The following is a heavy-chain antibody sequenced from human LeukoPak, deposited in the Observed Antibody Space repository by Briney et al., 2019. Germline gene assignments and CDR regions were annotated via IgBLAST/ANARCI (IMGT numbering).Heavy chain of an antibody. CDR1: GYTFTSYG. CDR3: ARDTNPRVEMATITNY. J-gene: IGHJ4*02. D-gene: IGHD5-24*01. V-gene: IGHV1-18*01. Sequence: ASVKISCKASGYTFTSYGISWVRQAPGQGLEWMGWISAYNGNTNYAQKLQGRVTMTTDTSTSTAYMELRSLRSDDTAVYYCARDTNPRVEMATITNYWGQGTLVTVSS. CDR2: ISAYNGNT.